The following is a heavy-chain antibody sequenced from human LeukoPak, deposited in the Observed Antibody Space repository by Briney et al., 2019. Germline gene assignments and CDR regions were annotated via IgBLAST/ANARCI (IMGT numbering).Heavy chain of an antibody. CDR2: INEDGSVK. D-gene: IGHD6-6*01. J-gene: IGHJ4*02. CDR3: ARGGAVRPDY. Sequence: GGSLRLSCAASGFTFSDYYMSWIRQAPGKGLEWVANINEDGSVKDYVDSVKGRYTISRDNARNSLYLQMNSLRAEDAAVYYCARGGAVRPDYWGQGTLVTVSS. V-gene: IGHV3-7*01. CDR1: GFTFSDYY.